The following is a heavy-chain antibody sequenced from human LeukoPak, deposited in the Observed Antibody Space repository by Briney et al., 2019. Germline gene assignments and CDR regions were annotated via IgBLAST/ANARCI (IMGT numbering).Heavy chain of an antibody. Sequence: ASVKVSCKASGYTFTGYYMHWVRQAPGQGLEWMGWINPNSGGTNYAQKFQGRVTMTRDTSISTAYMELSRLRSDDTAVYYCARAPYCSSTSCYVAVTPWFDPWGRGTLVTVSS. J-gene: IGHJ5*02. CDR1: GYTFTGYY. V-gene: IGHV1-2*02. CDR2: INPNSGGT. CDR3: ARAPYCSSTSCYVAVTPWFDP. D-gene: IGHD2-2*01.